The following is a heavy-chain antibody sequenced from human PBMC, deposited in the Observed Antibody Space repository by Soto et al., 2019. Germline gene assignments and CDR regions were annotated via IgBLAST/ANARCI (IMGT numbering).Heavy chain of an antibody. J-gene: IGHJ6*02. Sequence: SETLSLTCAVYGGSFSGYYWSWIRQPPGKGLEWIGEINHSGSTNYNPSLKSRVTISVDTSKNQFSLKLSSVTAEDTAVYYCAKDLYDSSGYWGDYYYGMDVWGQGTTVTVSS. CDR3: AKDLYDSSGYWGDYYYGMDV. CDR1: GGSFSGYY. V-gene: IGHV4-34*01. CDR2: INHSGST. D-gene: IGHD3-22*01.